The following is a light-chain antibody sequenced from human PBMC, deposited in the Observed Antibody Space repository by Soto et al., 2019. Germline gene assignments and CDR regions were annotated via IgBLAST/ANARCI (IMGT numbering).Light chain of an antibody. CDR2: DVS. V-gene: IGKV1-5*01. J-gene: IGKJ1*01. CDR3: QQYKDYVWT. CDR1: QTVERW. Sequence: IQLTQSPSTLPSSVGARVPLSCRASQTVERWLAWYKQTPGKAPKLLSSDVSSLERGVPSRFRGSGSATEFTLAISGLQSDDFETYYCQQYKDYVWTFGQGTKVDIK.